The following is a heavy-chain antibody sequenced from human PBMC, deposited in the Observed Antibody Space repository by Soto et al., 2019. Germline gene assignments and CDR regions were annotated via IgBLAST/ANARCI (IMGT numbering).Heavy chain of an antibody. Sequence: ASVKVSCKSAGYSFSNYNFCWGRQAPGQGLEWLGWISGYNGNTNYAQKLQGRVTLTTDSFTSTAYMELRSLRSDDTAIYYCARDKVWGGFDIWGQGTMVTVSS. V-gene: IGHV1-18*01. CDR1: GYSFSNYN. D-gene: IGHD3-16*01. CDR3: ARDKVWGGFDI. J-gene: IGHJ3*02. CDR2: ISGYNGNT.